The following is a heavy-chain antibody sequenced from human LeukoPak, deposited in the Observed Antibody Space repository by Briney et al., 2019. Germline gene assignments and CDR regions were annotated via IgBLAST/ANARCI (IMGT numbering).Heavy chain of an antibody. V-gene: IGHV4-34*01. CDR1: GGSFSGRY. J-gene: IGHJ4*02. D-gene: IGHD6-19*01. CDR2: INHSGST. Sequence: SETLSLTCAVYGGSFSGRYWSWIRQPPGKGLEWIGEINHSGSTNYNPSLKSRVTISVDTSKNQFSLKLSSVTAADTAVYYCARGRGSGWYSVFDYWGQGTLVTVSS. CDR3: ARGRGSGWYSVFDY.